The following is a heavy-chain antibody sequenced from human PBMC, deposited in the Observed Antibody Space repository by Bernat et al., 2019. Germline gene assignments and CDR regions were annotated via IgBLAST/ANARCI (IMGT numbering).Heavy chain of an antibody. CDR3: AKVSESYDILTGDRDNWFDP. CDR2: ISYDGSNK. CDR1: GFTFSSYG. Sequence: QVQLVESGGGVVQPGRSLRLSCAASGFTFSSYGMHWVRQAPGKGLEWVAVISYDGSNKNYADSVKGRFTISRDKSKNTLYLQMNSLRAEDTAVYYCAKVSESYDILTGDRDNWFDPWGQGTLVTVSS. D-gene: IGHD3-9*01. J-gene: IGHJ5*02. V-gene: IGHV3-30*18.